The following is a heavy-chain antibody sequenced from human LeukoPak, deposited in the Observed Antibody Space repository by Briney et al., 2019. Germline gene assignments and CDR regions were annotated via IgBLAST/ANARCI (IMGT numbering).Heavy chain of an antibody. Sequence: SETLSLTCAVYGGSFSGYYWSWIRQPPGKGLEWIGEINHSGSTNYNPSLKSRVTISVDTSKNQFSLKLSSVTAADTAVYYCASTVDPTGFDYWGQGTLVTVSS. CDR1: GGSFSGYY. CDR3: ASTVDPTGFDY. CDR2: INHSGST. J-gene: IGHJ4*02. V-gene: IGHV4-34*01. D-gene: IGHD7-27*01.